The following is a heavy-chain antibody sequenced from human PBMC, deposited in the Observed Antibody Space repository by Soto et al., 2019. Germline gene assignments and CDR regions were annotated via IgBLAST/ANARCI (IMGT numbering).Heavy chain of an antibody. Sequence: QLQLQESGPGLVKPSETLSLTCTVSGGSISSSSYYWGWIRQPPGKGLEWIGSIYYSGSTYYNPSLKSRVTISVDTSKNQFSLKLISVTAADTAVYYCARRTSGVTARLVWFDPWGQGTLVTVSS. D-gene: IGHD2-8*01. CDR2: IYYSGST. CDR1: GGSISSSSYY. J-gene: IGHJ5*02. CDR3: ARRTSGVTARLVWFDP. V-gene: IGHV4-39*01.